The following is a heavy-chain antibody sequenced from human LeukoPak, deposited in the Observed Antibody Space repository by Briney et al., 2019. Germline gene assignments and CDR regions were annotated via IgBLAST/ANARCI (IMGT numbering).Heavy chain of an antibody. CDR3: ARAGGDSSGWYRELDY. CDR2: IWYDGNNK. Sequence: GGSLRLSCAASGFTFSTYWMTWVRQAPGKGLEWVAVIWYDGNNKYYADSVKGRFTISRDNSKNTLYLQMNSLRAEDTAVYYCARAGGDSSGWYRELDYWGQGTLVTVSS. D-gene: IGHD6-19*01. CDR1: GFTFSTYW. J-gene: IGHJ4*02. V-gene: IGHV3-33*08.